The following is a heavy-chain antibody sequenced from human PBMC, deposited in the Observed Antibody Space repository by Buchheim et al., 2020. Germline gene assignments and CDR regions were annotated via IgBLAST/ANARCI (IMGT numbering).Heavy chain of an antibody. CDR2: TRNKASSYTS. Sequence: EVQLVESGGGLVQPGGSLRLSCAASGFTFSSYSMNWVRQAPGKGLEWVGRTRNKASSYTSEYAASVKGRFTISRDDSNNLLYVQMNSLKTEDTAVYYCAREGVFDYGDPTYFDLWGRGTL. J-gene: IGHJ2*01. CDR1: GFTFSSYS. CDR3: AREGVFDYGDPTYFDL. D-gene: IGHD4-17*01. V-gene: IGHV3-72*01.